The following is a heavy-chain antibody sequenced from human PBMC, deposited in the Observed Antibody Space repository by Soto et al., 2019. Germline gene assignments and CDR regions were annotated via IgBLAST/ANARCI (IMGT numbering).Heavy chain of an antibody. V-gene: IGHV3-30-3*01. CDR3: ARAITIFGAGGWFDP. D-gene: IGHD3-3*01. J-gene: IGHJ5*02. Sequence: QVQLVESGGGVVQPGRSLRLSCAASGFTFSSYAMHWVRQAPGKGLEWVAVISYDGSNKYYADSVKGRFTISRDNSKKTLYLQMNSLRAEDTAVYYCARAITIFGAGGWFDPWGQGTLVTVSS. CDR2: ISYDGSNK. CDR1: GFTFSSYA.